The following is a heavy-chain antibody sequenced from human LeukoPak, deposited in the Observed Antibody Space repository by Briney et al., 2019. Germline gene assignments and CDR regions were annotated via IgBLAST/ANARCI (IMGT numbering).Heavy chain of an antibody. D-gene: IGHD1-20*01. CDR3: AVVGITGTTPSASYFDY. V-gene: IGHV1-69*04. Sequence: ASVKVSCKASGGTFSSYAISWVRQAPGQGLEWMGRIIPILGIANYAQKFQGRVTITADKSTSTAYMELSSLRSEDTAVYHCAVVGITGTTPSASYFDYWGQGTLVTVSS. CDR2: IIPILGIA. CDR1: GGTFSSYA. J-gene: IGHJ4*02.